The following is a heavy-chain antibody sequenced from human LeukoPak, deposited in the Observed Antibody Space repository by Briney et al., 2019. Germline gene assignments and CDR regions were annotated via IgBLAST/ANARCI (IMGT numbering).Heavy chain of an antibody. CDR3: AKDTTPPKAGFDP. CDR1: GFTFSGYG. Sequence: GGALRLSCAASGFTFSGYGMHWVRQAPGKGLEWVAFIRYDGSNKYYADSVKGRFTISRDNSKNTLYLQMNSLRAEDTAVYYCAKDTTPPKAGFDPWGQGTLVTVSS. J-gene: IGHJ5*02. V-gene: IGHV3-30*02. D-gene: IGHD1-14*01. CDR2: IRYDGSNK.